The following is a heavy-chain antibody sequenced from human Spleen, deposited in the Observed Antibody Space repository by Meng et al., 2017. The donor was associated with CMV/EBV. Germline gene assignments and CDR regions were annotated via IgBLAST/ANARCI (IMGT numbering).Heavy chain of an antibody. CDR1: GFTFSTYG. V-gene: IGHV3-30*02. CDR2: IRFDGSDK. CDR3: VRGSSRFCTSTSCYNLDY. J-gene: IGHJ4*02. Sequence: GESLKISCAASGFTFSTYGMHWVRQTPVKGLEWVAFIRFDGSDKYFADSVQGRFTISRDNAKNSLYLQMNSLRGEDTAVYYCVRGSSRFCTSTSCYNLDYWGQGALVTVSS. D-gene: IGHD2-2*02.